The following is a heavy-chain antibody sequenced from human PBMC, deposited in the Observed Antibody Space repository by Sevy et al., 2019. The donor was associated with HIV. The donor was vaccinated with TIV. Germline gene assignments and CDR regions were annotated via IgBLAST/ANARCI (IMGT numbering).Heavy chain of an antibody. J-gene: IGHJ4*02. D-gene: IGHD1-26*01. Sequence: GGSLSLSCAASGFPFSNFWMTWVRQAPGKGLEWVAMISYDGINKDYADSVKGRFTLSRDNSKNTLFLQMNSLRAEDTALYYCARDLPHLLPWELSRGSDYWGQGTLVTVSS. CDR2: ISYDGINK. CDR3: ARDLPHLLPWELSRGSDY. V-gene: IGHV3-30*03. CDR1: GFPFSNFW.